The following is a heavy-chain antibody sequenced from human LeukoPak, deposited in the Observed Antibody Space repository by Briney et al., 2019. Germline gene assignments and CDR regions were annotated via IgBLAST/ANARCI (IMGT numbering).Heavy chain of an antibody. D-gene: IGHD6-13*01. CDR1: GGSISSYY. CDR3: ARGSIAAAGPEVGSYYFDY. CDR2: IYYSGST. V-gene: IGHV4-59*01. J-gene: IGHJ4*02. Sequence: TAETLSLTCTVSGGSISSYYWSWIRQPPGKGLEWIGYIYYSGSTNYNPSLKSRVTISVDTSKNQFSLKLRSVTAADTAVYYCARGSIAAAGPEVGSYYFDYWGQGTLDSVSS.